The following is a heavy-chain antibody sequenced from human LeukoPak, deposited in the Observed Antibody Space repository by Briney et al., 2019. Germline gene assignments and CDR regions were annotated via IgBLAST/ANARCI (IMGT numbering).Heavy chain of an antibody. Sequence: QPGGSLKLSCAASGFTFSKYAIHWVRQAPGKGLEWVALISHRENNQNYADSVKGRFTISKDNSKNTLYLQMNSLRAEDTAVYYCAKQREGISWSPDYWGQGTLVTVSS. D-gene: IGHD6-13*01. J-gene: IGHJ4*02. CDR3: AKQREGISWSPDY. CDR2: ISHRENNQ. V-gene: IGHV3-30*18. CDR1: GFTFSKYA.